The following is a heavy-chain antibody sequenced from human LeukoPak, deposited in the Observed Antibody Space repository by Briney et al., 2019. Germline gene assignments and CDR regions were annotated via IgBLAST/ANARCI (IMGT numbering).Heavy chain of an antibody. CDR2: IKQDGSEK. CDR1: GFTFSSYW. J-gene: IGHJ4*02. CDR3: ARDYYDSSGYYLFDY. Sequence: GGSLRLSCAASGFTFSSYWMSWVRQAPGKGLEWVANIKQDGSEKYYVDSVKGRFTISRDNAKNSLYLQMNSLGAEDTAVYYCARDYYDSSGYYLFDYWGQGTLVTVSS. D-gene: IGHD3-22*01. V-gene: IGHV3-7*01.